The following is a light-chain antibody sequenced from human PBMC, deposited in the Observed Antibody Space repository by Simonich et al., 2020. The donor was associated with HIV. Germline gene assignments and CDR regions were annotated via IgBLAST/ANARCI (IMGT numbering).Light chain of an antibody. CDR2: GAS. J-gene: IGKJ1*01. Sequence: EIVMTQSPATLSVSPGERATLSCRASQSVSSNLAWYQQKPGQAPRLLIYGASTRATVIPARFSGSGSGTDFTLTISCLQSEDFATYCCQQYYTYPLTFGQGTKVEIK. CDR1: QSVSSN. CDR3: QQYYTYPLT. V-gene: IGKV3-15*01.